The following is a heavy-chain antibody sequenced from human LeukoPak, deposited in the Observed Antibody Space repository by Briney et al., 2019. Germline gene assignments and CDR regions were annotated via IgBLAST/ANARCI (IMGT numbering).Heavy chain of an antibody. CDR3: ATAVRGVITYYYYMDV. D-gene: IGHD3-10*01. J-gene: IGHJ6*03. CDR2: IIPIFGTA. CDR1: GGTFSSYA. Sequence: SVKVSCKASGGTFSSYAISWVRQAPGQGLEWMGGIIPIFGTANYAQKFQGRVPITTDESTSTAYVELSSLRSEDTAVYYCATAVRGVITYYYYMDVWGKGTTVTVSS. V-gene: IGHV1-69*05.